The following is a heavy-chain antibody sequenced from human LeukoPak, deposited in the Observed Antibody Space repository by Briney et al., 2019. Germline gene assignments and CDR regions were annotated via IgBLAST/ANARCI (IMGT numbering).Heavy chain of an antibody. V-gene: IGHV4-39*01. CDR1: GGSISSSSYY. CDR3: ARLAEWELLWYFDY. D-gene: IGHD1-26*01. Sequence: SETLSLTCTVSGGSISSSSYYWGWIRQPPGKGLEWIGSIYYGGSTYYNPSLKSRVTISVDTSKNQFSLKLSSVTAADTAVYYCARLAEWELLWYFDYWGQGTLVTVSS. J-gene: IGHJ4*02. CDR2: IYYGGST.